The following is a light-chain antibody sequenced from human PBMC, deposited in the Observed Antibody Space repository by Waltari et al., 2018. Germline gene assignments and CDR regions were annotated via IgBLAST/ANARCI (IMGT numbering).Light chain of an antibody. CDR1: ELGDKY. CDR3: QAWDSSAAGV. J-gene: IGLJ1*01. V-gene: IGLV3-1*01. CDR2: QDS. Sequence: SYELTQPPSVSVSPGQTATITCSGDELGDKYVCWYQQKPGQSPVLVIYQDSWRPSGIPERFSGSNSGNAATMTNSGTQAIDEADYYCQAWDSSAAGVFGPGTKVTVL.